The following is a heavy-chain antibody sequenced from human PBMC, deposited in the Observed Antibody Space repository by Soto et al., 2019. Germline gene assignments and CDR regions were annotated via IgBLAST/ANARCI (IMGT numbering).Heavy chain of an antibody. D-gene: IGHD6-13*01. CDR2: INHSGST. V-gene: IGHV4-34*01. J-gene: IGHJ6*02. CDR1: GGSFSGYY. Sequence: SDTLSLTCAVYGGSFSGYYWSWIRQPPGKGLEWIGEINHSGSTNYNPSFKSRVTISVDTSKNQFSLKLSSVTAADTAVYYCARTRGIAAGYGMDVWGHATTVTVSS. CDR3: ARTRGIAAGYGMDV.